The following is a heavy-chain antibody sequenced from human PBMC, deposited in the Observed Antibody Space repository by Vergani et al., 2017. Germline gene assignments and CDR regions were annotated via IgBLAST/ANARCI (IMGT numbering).Heavy chain of an antibody. CDR2: FDPEDGET. CDR3: TTDVNSGSNDYPYYFDY. V-gene: IGHV1-24*01. CDR1: GYTLTELS. Sequence: QVQLVQSGAEVKKPGASVKVSCKVSGYTLTELSMHWVRQAPGKGLEWMGGFDPEDGETIYAQTFQGRVTMTEDTSTDTAYMELSILRSEDTAVYYCTTDVNSGSNDYPYYFDYWGQGTLVTVSS. J-gene: IGHJ4*02. D-gene: IGHD1-26*01.